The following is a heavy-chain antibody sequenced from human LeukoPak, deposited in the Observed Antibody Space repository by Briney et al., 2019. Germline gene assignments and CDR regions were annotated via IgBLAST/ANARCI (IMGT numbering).Heavy chain of an antibody. CDR3: ARERRTYYYDSSGYFFDY. D-gene: IGHD3-22*01. CDR2: INHSGST. V-gene: IGHV4-34*01. Sequence: SETLSLTCAVYGGSFSGYYWSWIRQPPGKGLEWIGEINHSGSTNYNPSLKSRVTISVETSKNQFSLKLSSVTAADTAVYYCARERRTYYYDSSGYFFDYWGQGTLVTVSS. J-gene: IGHJ4*02. CDR1: GGSFSGYY.